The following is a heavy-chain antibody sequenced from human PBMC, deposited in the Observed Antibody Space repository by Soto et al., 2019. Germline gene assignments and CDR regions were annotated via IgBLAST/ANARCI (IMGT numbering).Heavy chain of an antibody. CDR3: ARDSGSSSDYYGMDV. D-gene: IGHD6-6*01. CDR2: ISSSSSYI. J-gene: IGHJ6*02. Sequence: GGSLRLSCAASGFIFTSYSMNWVRQAPGKGLEWVSSISSSSSYIYYADSVKGRFTISRDNAKNSLYLQMSRLRAEDTAVYYCARDSGSSSDYYGMDVWGQGTTVTVSS. V-gene: IGHV3-21*01. CDR1: GFIFTSYS.